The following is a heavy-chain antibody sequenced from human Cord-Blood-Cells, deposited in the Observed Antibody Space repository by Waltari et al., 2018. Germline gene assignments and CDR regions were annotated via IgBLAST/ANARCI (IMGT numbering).Heavy chain of an antibody. V-gene: IGHV1-69*01. CDR2: IIPIFGTA. CDR3: AVVGTRIVATIRGVVDY. Sequence: QVQLVQSGAEVKKSGSSVKVSCKASGGTCSSYAISWVRQAPGQGLEWMGGIIPIFGTANYAQKFQGRVTITADESTSTAYMELSSLRSEDTAVYYCAVVGTRIVATIRGVVDYWGQGTLVTVSS. D-gene: IGHD5-12*01. CDR1: GGTCSSYA. J-gene: IGHJ4*02.